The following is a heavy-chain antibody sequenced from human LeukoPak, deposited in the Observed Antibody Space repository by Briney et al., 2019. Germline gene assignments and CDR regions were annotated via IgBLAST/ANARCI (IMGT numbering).Heavy chain of an antibody. Sequence: PGGSLRLSCAASGFTFSSYSMNWVRQAPGKGLDWVSYISGTSSTMHYADSVKGRFTISRDNAKNSLYLQMNSLRAEGTAVYYCARVEWEGPHPTLNYWGQGTLVTVSS. J-gene: IGHJ4*02. CDR2: ISGTSSTM. V-gene: IGHV3-48*04. D-gene: IGHD1-26*01. CDR1: GFTFSSYS. CDR3: ARVEWEGPHPTLNY.